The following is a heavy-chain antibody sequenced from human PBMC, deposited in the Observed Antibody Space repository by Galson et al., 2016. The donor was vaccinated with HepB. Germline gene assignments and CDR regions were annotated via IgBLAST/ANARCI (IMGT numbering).Heavy chain of an antibody. CDR1: GYTFTNYY. V-gene: IGHV1-46*01. J-gene: IGHJ4*02. D-gene: IGHD1-26*01. Sequence: SVKVSCKASGYTFTNYYMHWVRQAPGQGLEWMGVINPSGGSTSYAQKFQGRVTMTRDTSTGTVYMELSSLRSEDAAVYYCARDHVVGATEGYWGQGILVTVSS. CDR2: INPSGGST. CDR3: ARDHVVGATEGY.